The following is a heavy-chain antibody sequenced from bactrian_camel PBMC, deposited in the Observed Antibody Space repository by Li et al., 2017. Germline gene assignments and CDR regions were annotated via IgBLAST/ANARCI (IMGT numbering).Heavy chain of an antibody. D-gene: IGHD3*01. Sequence: VQLVESGGGSVQAGGSLRLSCTHSGYISSRHCMGWFRQAPGKAREGIAGIRRDGDEYYAGSVKGRFTISQDNAKNIIYLQMSSLTPDDTAMYYCAAGTRIIVGDYCDGITTWSQGTQVTVS. CDR2: IRRDGDE. CDR3: AAGTRIIVGDYCDGITT. J-gene: IGHJ6*01. CDR1: GYISSRHC. V-gene: IGHV3S31*01.